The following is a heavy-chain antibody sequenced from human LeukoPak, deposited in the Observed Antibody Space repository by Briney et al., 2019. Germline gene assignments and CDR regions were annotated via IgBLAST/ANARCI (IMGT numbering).Heavy chain of an antibody. CDR1: GGSISSNNYY. V-gene: IGHV4-61*02. J-gene: IGHJ4*02. Sequence: KSSETLSLTCTVSGGSISSNNYYWNWIRQPAGKGLEWIGRIYTSGSTSGSTNYNPSLKSRVTISVDTSKNQFSLKLSSVTAADTAVYYCARDMGVDHSDYWGQGTLVTVSS. D-gene: IGHD3-16*01. CDR2: IYTSGSTSGST. CDR3: ARDMGVDHSDY.